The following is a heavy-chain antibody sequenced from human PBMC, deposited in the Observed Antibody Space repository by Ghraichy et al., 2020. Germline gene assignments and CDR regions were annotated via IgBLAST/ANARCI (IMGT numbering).Heavy chain of an antibody. CDR2: ISGSGGST. V-gene: IGHV3-23*01. D-gene: IGHD2-21*02. Sequence: GGSLRLSCAASGFTFSSYAMSWVRQAPGKGLEWVSAISGSGGSTYYADSVKGRFTISRDNSKNTLYLQMNSLRAEDTAVYYCAKILWTATSHYYYGMDVWGQGTTVTVSS. CDR1: GFTFSSYA. J-gene: IGHJ6*02. CDR3: AKILWTATSHYYYGMDV.